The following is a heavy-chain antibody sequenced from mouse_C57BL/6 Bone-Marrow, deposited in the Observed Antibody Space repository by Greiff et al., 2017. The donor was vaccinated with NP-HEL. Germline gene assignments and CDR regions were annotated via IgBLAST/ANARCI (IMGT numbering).Heavy chain of an antibody. Sequence: EVQVVESGGGLVKPGGSLKLSCAASGFTFSSYTMSWVRQTPEKRLEWVATISGGGGNTYYPDSVKGRFTISRDNAKNTLYLQMSSLRSEDTALYYCARRCYYYCRRYFDYWGQGTTLTVSS. CDR1: GFTFSSYT. J-gene: IGHJ2*01. V-gene: IGHV5-9*01. CDR3: ARRCYYYCRRYFDY. CDR2: ISGGGGNT. D-gene: IGHD1-1*01.